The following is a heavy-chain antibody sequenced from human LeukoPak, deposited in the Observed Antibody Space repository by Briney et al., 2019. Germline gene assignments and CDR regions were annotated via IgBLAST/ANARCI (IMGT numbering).Heavy chain of an antibody. J-gene: IGHJ4*02. CDR3: AREAWANVDF. D-gene: IGHD1-26*01. V-gene: IGHV3-11*01. CDR1: GFRIGDYY. Sequence: GGSLRLSCAASGFRIGDYYMSWIRQAPGKGLECTSFISGSGGTVRYADSVKGRFTISRDNAENSLYLQMNSLRVEDTAVYYCAREAWANVDFWGQGTLVTVPS. CDR2: ISGSGGTV.